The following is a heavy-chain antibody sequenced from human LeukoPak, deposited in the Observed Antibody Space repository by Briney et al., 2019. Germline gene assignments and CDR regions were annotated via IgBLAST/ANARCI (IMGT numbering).Heavy chain of an antibody. CDR3: ARGRYCSSTSCLMDV. V-gene: IGHV4-34*01. CDR2: INHSGST. J-gene: IGHJ6*03. Sequence: SETLSLTCAVYGGSFSGYYWSWIRQPPGKGLEWIGEINHSGSTNYNPSLKSRVTISVDTSKNRFSLKLSSVTAADTAVYYCARGRYCSSTSCLMDVWGKGTTVTVSS. D-gene: IGHD2-2*01. CDR1: GGSFSGYY.